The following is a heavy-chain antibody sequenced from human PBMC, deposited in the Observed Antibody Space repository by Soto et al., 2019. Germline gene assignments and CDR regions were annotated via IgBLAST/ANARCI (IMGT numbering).Heavy chain of an antibody. J-gene: IGHJ4*02. CDR1: GGSFSGYY. D-gene: IGHD2-2*01. V-gene: IGHV4-34*01. Sequence: QVQLQQWGAGLLKPSETLSLTCAVYGGSFSGYYWSWIHQPPGKGLEWIGEINHSGSTNYNPSLKSRVTISVDTSKNQFSLKLSSVTAADTAVYYCARGLNRYCSSTSCTVFGYWGQGTLVTVSS. CDR3: ARGLNRYCSSTSCTVFGY. CDR2: INHSGST.